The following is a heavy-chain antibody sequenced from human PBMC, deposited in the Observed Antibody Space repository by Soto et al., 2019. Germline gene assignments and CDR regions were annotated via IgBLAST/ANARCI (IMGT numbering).Heavy chain of an antibody. CDR3: ARDYGSGTPYYYYYMDV. CDR2: MNPNSGNT. CDR1: GYTFTSYY. J-gene: IGHJ6*03. Sequence: VKVSCKASGYTFTSYYMHWVRQATGQGLEWMGWMNPNSGNTGYAQKFQGRVTMTRNTSISTAYMELSSLRSEDTAVYYCARDYGSGTPYYYYYMDVWGKGTTVTVSS. V-gene: IGHV1-8*02. D-gene: IGHD3-10*01.